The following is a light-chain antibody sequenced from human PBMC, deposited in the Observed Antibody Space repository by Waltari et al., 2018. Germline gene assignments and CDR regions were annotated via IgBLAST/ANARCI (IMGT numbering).Light chain of an antibody. V-gene: IGLV1-47*01. Sequence: QSVLTQPPSASGSPGQRVSIACSGRCSNIGGTYASWYQQFPGSAPKVLLYKTNQRPSGVPDRFSGSKSGTSGSLSISGLRSEDEAEYYCASWDDDVSGVVFGGGTKLTVL. J-gene: IGLJ2*01. CDR2: KTN. CDR3: ASWDDDVSGVV. CDR1: CSNIGGTY.